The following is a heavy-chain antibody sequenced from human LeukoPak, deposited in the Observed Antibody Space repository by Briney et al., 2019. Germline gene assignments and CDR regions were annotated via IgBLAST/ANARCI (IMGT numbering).Heavy chain of an antibody. Sequence: GGSLRLSCAASGFVFSSYGMSWVRQAPGKGLEWVSAISGSGSGGSTYYADSVKGRFTISRDNSENTLYLQMNSLRAEDTAVYYCAKYSHDSSGSYDYWGQGTLVTVSS. J-gene: IGHJ4*02. CDR2: ISGSGSGGST. D-gene: IGHD3-22*01. CDR3: AKYSHDSSGSYDY. V-gene: IGHV3-23*01. CDR1: GFVFSSYG.